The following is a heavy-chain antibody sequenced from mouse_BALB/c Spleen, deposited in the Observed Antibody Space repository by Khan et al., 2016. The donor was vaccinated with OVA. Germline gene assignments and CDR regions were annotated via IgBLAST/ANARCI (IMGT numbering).Heavy chain of an antibody. CDR1: GYTFTDYN. V-gene: IGHV1-18*01. Sequence: VRLQQSGPELVKPGASVKIPCKASGYTFTDYNMDWVKQSHGKSLEWIGDINPNNGGTIYNQDFKGKATLTVDKSSSTAYMELRSLTSEDTAVYYCVRDYYGFPFPYWGQGTLVTVSA. J-gene: IGHJ3*01. CDR2: INPNNGGT. D-gene: IGHD1-1*01. CDR3: VRDYYGFPFPY.